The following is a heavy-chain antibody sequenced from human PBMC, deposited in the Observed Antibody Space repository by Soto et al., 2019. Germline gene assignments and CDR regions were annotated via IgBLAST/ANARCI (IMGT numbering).Heavy chain of an antibody. V-gene: IGHV3-23*01. J-gene: IGHJ4*02. CDR2: ISGSGGNT. CDR3: AKYYYDTSGYYTPLDY. D-gene: IGHD3-22*01. Sequence: EVQLLESGGGLVQPGGSLRLSCAASGFTFSSYAMSWVRQAPGKGLEWVSAISGSGGNTYYAASVKGRFTISRDYSKNTLYLQMNSLRVEETAVYYCAKYYYDTSGYYTPLDYWGQGTLVTVSS. CDR1: GFTFSSYA.